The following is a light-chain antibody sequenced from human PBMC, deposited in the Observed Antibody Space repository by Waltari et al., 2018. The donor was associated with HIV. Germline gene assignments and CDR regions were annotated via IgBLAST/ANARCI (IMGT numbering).Light chain of an antibody. CDR3: CSYAGGNSYV. CDR2: EVN. CDR1: SSDVGNYNV. V-gene: IGLV2-23*02. Sequence: QSALTQPASVSASPGQSITISCTGTSSDVGNYNVFSWYPPFPDKAPQLLIFEVNKRPSGVSNRFSGSKSGNSASLTIAGLLADDEADYYCCSYAGGNSYVFGTGTKVTVL. J-gene: IGLJ1*01.